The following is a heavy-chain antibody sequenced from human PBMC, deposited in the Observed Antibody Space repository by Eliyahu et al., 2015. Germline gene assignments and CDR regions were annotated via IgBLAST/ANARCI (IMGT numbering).Heavy chain of an antibody. CDR3: AKDISGYGDYLYXQH. V-gene: IGHV3-23*01. CDR1: GXTXSSYA. D-gene: IGHD4-17*01. Sequence: EVQLLESGGGLVQPGGSLRLSCAASGXTXSSYAMSWVRQAPGKGLGWVSAISGSGGSTYYADSVKXRFTISRDNSKNTLYLQMNSLRAEDTAVYYCAKDISGYGDYLYXQHWGQGTLVTVSS. J-gene: IGHJ1*01. CDR2: ISGSGGST.